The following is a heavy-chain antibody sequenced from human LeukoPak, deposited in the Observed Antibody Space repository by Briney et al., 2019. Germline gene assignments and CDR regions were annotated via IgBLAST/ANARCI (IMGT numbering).Heavy chain of an antibody. J-gene: IGHJ5*02. Sequence: PGGSLRLSCVASGFTFSKYAMSWIRQAPGKGLEWLSDISGSGDSTYYAPSVKGRFTISRDNSKNTLFLQMNSLSAEDTAVYYCAKDVTPMIPYNWFDPWGQGTLVTVSS. D-gene: IGHD5-18*01. CDR1: GFTFSKYA. CDR2: ISGSGDST. V-gene: IGHV3-23*01. CDR3: AKDVTPMIPYNWFDP.